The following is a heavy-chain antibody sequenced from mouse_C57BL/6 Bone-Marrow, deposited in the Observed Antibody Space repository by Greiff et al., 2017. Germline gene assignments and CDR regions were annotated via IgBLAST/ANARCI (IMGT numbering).Heavy chain of an antibody. Sequence: EVQLVESGGGLVQPGGSLKLSCAASGFTFSDYGMAWVRQAPRKGPEWVAFISNFAYSIYYADTVTGRFTISRENAKNTLYLEMSSLRSEDTAMYYSARHWGGAMDYWGQGTSVTVSS. CDR2: ISNFAYSI. V-gene: IGHV5-15*01. CDR1: GFTFSDYG. J-gene: IGHJ4*01. D-gene: IGHD4-1*01. CDR3: ARHWGGAMDY.